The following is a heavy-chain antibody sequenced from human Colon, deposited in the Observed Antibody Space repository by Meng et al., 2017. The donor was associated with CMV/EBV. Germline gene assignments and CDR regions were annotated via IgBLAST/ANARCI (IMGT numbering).Heavy chain of an antibody. J-gene: IGHJ4*02. D-gene: IGHD2-8*01. CDR1: GGSFSGYY. CDR2: TTHTGIN. Sequence: SETLSLTCTVSGGSFSGYYWSWIRQTPERGLEWLGETTHTGINDYNPSLKGRITISVDPSKKQTSLTLTAVTAADAAVYYCARLQLMVYGLTLDYWGQGTLVTVS. V-gene: IGHV4-34*01. CDR3: ARLQLMVYGLTLDY.